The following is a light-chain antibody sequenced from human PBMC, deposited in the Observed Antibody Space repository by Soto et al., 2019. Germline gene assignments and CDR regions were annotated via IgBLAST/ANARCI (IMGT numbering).Light chain of an antibody. V-gene: IGKV3-15*01. CDR2: GAS. J-gene: IGKJ1*01. CDR1: QSVSSGY. CDR3: QQYNNWPPWT. Sequence: DIVLTQSPGTLYLSPGERATLSCRASQSVSSGYLAWYQQRPGQAPRLLIYGASTRDTGVPARFTGSGSGTEFTLTISSLQSEDFAVYFCQQYNNWPPWTFGQGTKVDIK.